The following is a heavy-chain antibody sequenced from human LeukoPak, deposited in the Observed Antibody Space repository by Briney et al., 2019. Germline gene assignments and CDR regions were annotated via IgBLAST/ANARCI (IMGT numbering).Heavy chain of an antibody. Sequence: SETLSLTCAVSGVYFDDYYWAWVRQTPGKGLEWIGEINHSGYTNDSPSLKSRVTLSIDTSRKQFSLNLRSVTVADAGTYYCTRMTTGHDYWGQGTLVTVSS. D-gene: IGHD4-17*01. CDR3: TRMTTGHDY. CDR2: INHSGYT. J-gene: IGHJ4*02. V-gene: IGHV4-34*01. CDR1: GVYFDDYY.